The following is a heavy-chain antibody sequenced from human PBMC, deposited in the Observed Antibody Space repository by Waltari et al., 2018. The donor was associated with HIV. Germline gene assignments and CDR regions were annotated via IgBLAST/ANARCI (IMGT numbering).Heavy chain of an antibody. CDR2: IYSSGST. V-gene: IGHV4-39*01. J-gene: IGHJ5*02. Sequence: QLQVQESGPGLVKPSETLSLTCTVSGASISRSSYYWAWIRLPPGSGLEWIGSIYSSGSTYYTPSLQSRVTMSVDTSKNQFSLKLRYVTAADTAVYYCARRVSSGSGILWFDPWGQGTLVTVSS. CDR3: ARRVSSGSGILWFDP. CDR1: GASISRSSYY. D-gene: IGHD3-10*01.